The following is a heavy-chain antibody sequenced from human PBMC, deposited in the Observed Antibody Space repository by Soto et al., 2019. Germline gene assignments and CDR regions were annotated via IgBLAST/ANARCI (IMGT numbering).Heavy chain of an antibody. Sequence: GESLKISCQGSGYSFTSHWITWVRQAPGKGLEWMGRIDPSDSYTNYSPSFQGRVTISADRSISTAFLQWSSLEASDTAIYYCARRLSGPKEEYNAYYFYGLDVWGQGTTVTVSS. CDR3: ARRLSGPKEEYNAYYFYGLDV. V-gene: IGHV5-10-1*01. CDR1: GYSFTSHW. D-gene: IGHD1-1*01. CDR2: IDPSDSYT. J-gene: IGHJ6*02.